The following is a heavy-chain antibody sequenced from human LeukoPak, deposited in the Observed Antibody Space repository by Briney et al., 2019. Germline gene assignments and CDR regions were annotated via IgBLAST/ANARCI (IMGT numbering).Heavy chain of an antibody. CDR1: RFTFSTYA. CDR2: ISGSGDTT. Sequence: GGSLRLSCTASRFTFSTYAMNWVRQAPGTGLEWVSTISGSGDTTYHADSVKGRFAISRDNSKNTLYLQMNSLRAEDTAVYYCARDPRTTGKSNYGMDVWGQGTTVTVSS. V-gene: IGHV3-23*01. J-gene: IGHJ6*02. CDR3: ARDPRTTGKSNYGMDV. D-gene: IGHD4-17*01.